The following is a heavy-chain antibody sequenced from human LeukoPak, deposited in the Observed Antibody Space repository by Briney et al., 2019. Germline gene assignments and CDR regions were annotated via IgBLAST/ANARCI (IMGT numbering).Heavy chain of an antibody. CDR3: AKELGHTLPFDC. D-gene: IGHD2-2*02. J-gene: IGHJ4*02. Sequence: PGGSLRLSCAASGFTFNSYGMHWVRQAPGKGLEWVAFIRYDGSNKYYADSVKGRFTISRDNSKNTLYLQMNSLRGEDTAIYYCAKELGHTLPFDCWGQGTLVTVSS. V-gene: IGHV3-30*02. CDR1: GFTFNSYG. CDR2: IRYDGSNK.